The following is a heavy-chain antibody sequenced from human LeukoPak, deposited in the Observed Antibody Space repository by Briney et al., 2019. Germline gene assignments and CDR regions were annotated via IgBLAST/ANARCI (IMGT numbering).Heavy chain of an antibody. CDR1: GFTFSIYW. D-gene: IGHD5-24*01. CDR2: MKGDGSVK. CDR3: TRVGYIDEGIDY. J-gene: IGHJ4*02. V-gene: IGHV3-7*04. Sequence: PGGSLRLSCAAAGFTFSIYWMSWVRQAPGKGLEWVASMKGDGSVKHFLDSVEGRFTISRDNAKNSLYLQMNSLRAEDTAIYYCTRVGYIDEGIDYWGQGTLVTVSS.